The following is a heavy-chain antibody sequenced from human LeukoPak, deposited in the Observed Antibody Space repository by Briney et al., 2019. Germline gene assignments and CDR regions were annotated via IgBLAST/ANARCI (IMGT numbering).Heavy chain of an antibody. J-gene: IGHJ4*02. D-gene: IGHD4-17*01. V-gene: IGHV1-24*01. CDR2: FDPEDGET. Sequence: ASVKVSCKVSGYTLTELSMHWVRQAPGKGLEWMGGFDPEDGETIYAQKFQGRVTMTEDTSTDTDYMELSSLRSEDTAVYYCATTNGPTGDYDYYFDYWGQGTLVTVSS. CDR1: GYTLTELS. CDR3: ATTNGPTGDYDYYFDY.